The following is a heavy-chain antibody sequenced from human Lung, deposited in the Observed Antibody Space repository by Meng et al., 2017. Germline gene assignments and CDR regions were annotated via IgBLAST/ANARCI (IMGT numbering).Heavy chain of an antibody. CDR3: ARTNDFWSGQYFDY. CDR1: GGSVSSGSYY. V-gene: IGHV4-61*01. CDR2: IYYSGST. J-gene: IGHJ4*02. Sequence: GSLRPSCTVSGGSVSSGSYYWSWIRQPPGKGLEWIGYIYYSGSTNYNPSLKSRVTISVDTSKNQFSLKLSSVTAADTAVYYCARTNDFWSGQYFDYWGQGTLVTVSS. D-gene: IGHD3-3*01.